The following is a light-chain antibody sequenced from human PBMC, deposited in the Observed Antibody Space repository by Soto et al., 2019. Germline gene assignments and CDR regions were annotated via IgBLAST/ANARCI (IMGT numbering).Light chain of an antibody. CDR2: CAS. V-gene: IGKV3-20*01. J-gene: IGKJ4*01. CDR3: QQYDTSPLT. Sequence: IVFTQSPGPLSLSPGERATLSCRASQSVSSSYLAWYQQKPGQAPSPLIYCASNRATGIPDRFSGSGSGTDFTLTISRLEPEDFAVYNCQQYDTSPLTFGGGTKVDIK. CDR1: QSVSSSY.